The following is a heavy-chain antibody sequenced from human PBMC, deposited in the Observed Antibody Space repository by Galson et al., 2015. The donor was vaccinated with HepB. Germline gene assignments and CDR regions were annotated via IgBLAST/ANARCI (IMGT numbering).Heavy chain of an antibody. Sequence: SLRLSCAASGFPYSTSNMVWFRQAAGKGLEWLSYIDSTSRAIYYADSVKGRFAVSRDNGQNSLSLLMNSLRVGDTAVYYCARDVPILGGAFDIWGQGTIVSVSA. CDR3: ARDVPILGGAFDI. V-gene: IGHV3-48*01. CDR2: IDSTSRAI. D-gene: IGHD2-21*01. J-gene: IGHJ3*02. CDR1: GFPYSTSN.